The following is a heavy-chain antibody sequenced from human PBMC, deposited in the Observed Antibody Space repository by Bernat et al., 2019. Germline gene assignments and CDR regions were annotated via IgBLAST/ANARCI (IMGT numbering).Heavy chain of an antibody. V-gene: IGHV4-59*01. CDR2: IYYSGST. J-gene: IGHJ4*02. CDR1: GGSISSYY. Sequence: QVQLQESGPGLVKPSETLSLTCTVSGGSISSYYWSWIRQPPGKGLEWIGYIYYSGSTNYNPSLKSRVTISVDTSKNPFSLKLSSVTAADTAGYYCARGLRTYSSGWYESDYWGQGTLVTVSS. CDR3: ARGLRTYSSGWYESDY. D-gene: IGHD6-19*01.